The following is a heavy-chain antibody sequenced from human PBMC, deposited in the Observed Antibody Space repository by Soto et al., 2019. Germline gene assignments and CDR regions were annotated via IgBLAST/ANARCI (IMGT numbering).Heavy chain of an antibody. CDR1: GYTFTSYA. CDR2: INAGNGNT. D-gene: IGHD3-22*01. CDR3: ARSVVVITKPGPCGMDV. J-gene: IGHJ6*02. V-gene: IGHV1-3*01. Sequence: GASVKVSCKASGYTFTSYAMHWVRQAPGQRLEWMGWINAGNGNTKYSQKFQGRVTITRDTSASTAYMELSSLRSEDTAVYYCARSVVVITKPGPCGMDVWGQGTTVTVSS.